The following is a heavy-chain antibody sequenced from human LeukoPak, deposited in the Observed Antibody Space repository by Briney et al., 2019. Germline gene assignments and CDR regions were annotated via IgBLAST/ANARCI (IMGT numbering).Heavy chain of an antibody. Sequence: GGSLRLSCAASGFTFTNYGMHWVRQAPGKGLEWVAVISYDESNKYYTDFVKGRFIISRDNSKNTLYLQMNSLTAEDTAVYYCARDKANYFDYWGQGTLVTVSS. CDR2: ISYDESNK. V-gene: IGHV3-30*03. CDR1: GFTFTNYG. J-gene: IGHJ4*02. CDR3: ARDKANYFDY.